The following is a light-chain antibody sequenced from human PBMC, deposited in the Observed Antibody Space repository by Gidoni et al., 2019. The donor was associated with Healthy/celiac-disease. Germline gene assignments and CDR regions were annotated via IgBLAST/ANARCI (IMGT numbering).Light chain of an antibody. CDR1: QSVSSSY. V-gene: IGKV3-20*01. J-gene: IGKJ4*01. CDR3: QQYGSSPLT. CDR2: GAS. Sequence: EIVLTQSPGTLSLSPGERANLSCRASQSVSSSYLAWYQQKPGQATRLLIYGASSRTTGIPDRFSGSGAGTEFTLTISRLEPEDFAVYYCQQYGSSPLTFGGGTKVEIK.